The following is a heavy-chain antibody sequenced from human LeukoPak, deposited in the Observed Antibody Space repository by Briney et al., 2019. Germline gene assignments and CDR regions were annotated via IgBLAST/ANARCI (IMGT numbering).Heavy chain of an antibody. Sequence: GGSLRLSCAASGFIFSNYWMNWVRQAPGKELEWVASIDQDGSETNDVDSVKGRFTISRDNAMNTLYLQMDSLGAEDTAVYYCARVGQGEWFFDLWGRGTLVTVSS. CDR1: GFIFSNYW. D-gene: IGHD1-26*01. CDR2: IDQDGSET. V-gene: IGHV3-7*04. J-gene: IGHJ2*01. CDR3: ARVGQGEWFFDL.